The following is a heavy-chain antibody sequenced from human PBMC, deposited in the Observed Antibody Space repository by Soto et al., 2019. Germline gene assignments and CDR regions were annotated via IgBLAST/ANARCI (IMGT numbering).Heavy chain of an antibody. Sequence: EVQLVESGGGLVQPGGSLRLSCAASGFTFSGSAVHWVRQASGKGLEWVGRSKDKASNYATAYSASVQGRFTISRDDSKNTAFLQMNSLKIEDTAVYYCAGGVWFGANYGVDVWGQGTTVTVSS. V-gene: IGHV3-73*02. D-gene: IGHD3-10*01. CDR2: SKDKASNYAT. CDR1: GFTFSGSA. CDR3: AGGVWFGANYGVDV. J-gene: IGHJ6*02.